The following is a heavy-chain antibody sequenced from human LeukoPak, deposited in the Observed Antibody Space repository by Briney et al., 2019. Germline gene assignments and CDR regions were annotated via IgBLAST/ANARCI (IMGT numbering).Heavy chain of an antibody. CDR1: GFTVSSNY. J-gene: IGHJ5*02. D-gene: IGHD2-2*01. V-gene: IGHV3-66*01. CDR3: ARDSHLYCSSTSCVQGGP. Sequence: GGSLRLSCAASGFTVSSNYLSWVRQAPGKGLEWVSAISGSGGSTYYADSVKGRFTISRDNSENTLYLQMNSLRAEDTAVYYCARDSHLYCSSTSCVQGGPWGQGTLVTVSS. CDR2: ISGSGGST.